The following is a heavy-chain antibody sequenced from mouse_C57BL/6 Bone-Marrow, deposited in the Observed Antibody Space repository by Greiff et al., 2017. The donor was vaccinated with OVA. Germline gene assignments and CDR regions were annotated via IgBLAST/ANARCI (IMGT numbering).Heavy chain of an antibody. J-gene: IGHJ4*01. Sequence: QVQLKQPGAELVMPGASVKLSCKASGYTFTSYWMHWVKQRPGQGLEWIGEIDPSDSYTNYNQKFKGKSTLTVDKSSSTAYMQLSSLTSEDSAVYYCERETTGSGMDYWGQGTSVTVSS. CDR3: ERETTGSGMDY. CDR2: IDPSDSYT. V-gene: IGHV1-69*01. D-gene: IGHD1-1*01. CDR1: GYTFTSYW.